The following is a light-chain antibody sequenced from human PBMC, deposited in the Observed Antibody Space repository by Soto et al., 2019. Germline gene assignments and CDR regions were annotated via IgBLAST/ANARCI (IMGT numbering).Light chain of an antibody. Sequence: EIVMTQSRATLSVSPGERATLSCRASQTVSSKLAWYQQKGGQAPRLLIYGASTRATGVPARFSGSGSGTEFTLTISSLQSEDFAVYYCQHYSNWPPETFGQGTKVEIK. CDR3: QHYSNWPPET. CDR1: QTVSSK. J-gene: IGKJ1*01. CDR2: GAS. V-gene: IGKV3-15*01.